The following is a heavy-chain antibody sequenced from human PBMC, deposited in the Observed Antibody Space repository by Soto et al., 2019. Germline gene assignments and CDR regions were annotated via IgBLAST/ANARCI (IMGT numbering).Heavy chain of an antibody. CDR1: GDTFNFYT. V-gene: IGHV1-69*02. Sequence: SVKVSCKASGDTFNFYTINCVRQAPGLGLEWMGRFNPILSFSNSALKFQGRVTLTADKSTSTAYMVLSSLRSEDTAIYYCATSFGSGSRAFDYWGQGALVTVSS. CDR3: ATSFGSGSRAFDY. D-gene: IGHD3-10*01. J-gene: IGHJ4*02. CDR2: FNPILSFS.